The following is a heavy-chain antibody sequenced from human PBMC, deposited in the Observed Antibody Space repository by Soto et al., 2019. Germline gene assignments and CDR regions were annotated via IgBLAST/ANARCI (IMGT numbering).Heavy chain of an antibody. V-gene: IGHV1-3*01. CDR1: GYTFTDHA. D-gene: IGHD1-1*01. J-gene: IGHJ4*02. CDR2: INVGNGNK. CDR3: AKRTGRYFDY. Sequence: QVQLVQSGAEVRKSGASVKIACKASGYTFTDHAVHWVRQASRQGLEWIGWINVGNGNKKYSQTFQGRVTISRDTSASTAYMELNSLESKDTAVYYCAKRTGRYFDYWGQGSLVTVSS.